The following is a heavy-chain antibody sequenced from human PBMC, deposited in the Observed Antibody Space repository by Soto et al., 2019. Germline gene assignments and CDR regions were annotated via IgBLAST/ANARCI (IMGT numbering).Heavy chain of an antibody. J-gene: IGHJ4*02. CDR3: ARRWGYSFDY. CDR2: IYYSGST. Sequence: QLQLQESGPELVKPSETLSLTCTVSGGSISSYYWGWIRRPPGKGLEWIGSIYYSGSTYYNPSLKSRVTISVDTSKNQFSLKLSSVTAADTAVYYCARRWGYSFDYWGQGTLVTVSS. V-gene: IGHV4-39*01. D-gene: IGHD7-27*01. CDR1: GGSISSYY.